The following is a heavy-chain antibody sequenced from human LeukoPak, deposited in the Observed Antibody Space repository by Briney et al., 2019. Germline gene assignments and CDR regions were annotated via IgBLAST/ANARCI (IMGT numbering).Heavy chain of an antibody. Sequence: PGGSLRLSCAASGFTFSSYAMSWVRQAPGKGLEWVSAISGSGGSTYYADSVKGRFTISRDNSKNTLYLQMNSLRAEDTAVHYCAKDSKVWWPSSDLDYWGQGTLVTVSS. V-gene: IGHV3-23*01. CDR1: GFTFSSYA. CDR3: AKDSKVWWPSSDLDY. D-gene: IGHD1-26*01. J-gene: IGHJ4*02. CDR2: ISGSGGST.